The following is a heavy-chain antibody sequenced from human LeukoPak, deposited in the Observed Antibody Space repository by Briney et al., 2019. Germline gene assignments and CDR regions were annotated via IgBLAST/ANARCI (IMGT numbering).Heavy chain of an antibody. D-gene: IGHD3-22*01. CDR3: ARDRSPTYYDSSGYYY. CDR1: GYTFTSYC. Sequence: ASVKVSCKASGYTFTSYCMHWVRQAPGQGLEWMGIINPSGGSTSYAQKFQGRVTMTRDTSTSTVYMELSSLRSEDTAVYYCARDRSPTYYDSSGYYYWGQGTLVTVSS. J-gene: IGHJ4*02. CDR2: INPSGGST. V-gene: IGHV1-46*01.